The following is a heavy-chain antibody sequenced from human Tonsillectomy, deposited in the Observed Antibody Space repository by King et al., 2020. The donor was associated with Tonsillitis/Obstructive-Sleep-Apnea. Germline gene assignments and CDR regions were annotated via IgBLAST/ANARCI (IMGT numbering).Heavy chain of an antibody. CDR1: GDSVSSNSAA. Sequence: VQLQQSGPGLVKPSQTLSLTCAISGDSVSSNSAAWNWIRQSQSRGLEWLGRTYYRSKWYNDYAVSVKSRITINPDTSKNQFSLQLNSVTPEDTAVYYCARVTRLAAAGTWGWFDPWGQGTLVTVSS. V-gene: IGHV6-1*01. J-gene: IGHJ5*02. CDR2: TYYRSKWYN. D-gene: IGHD6-13*01. CDR3: ARVTRLAAAGTWGWFDP.